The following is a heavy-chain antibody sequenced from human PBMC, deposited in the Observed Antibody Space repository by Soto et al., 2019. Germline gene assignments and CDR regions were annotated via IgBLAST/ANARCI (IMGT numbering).Heavy chain of an antibody. CDR3: ARVPGLPLPYYDYGDYYYYYYMDV. Sequence: GASVKVSCKASGYTFTSYGISWVRQAPGQGLEWMGWISAYNGNTNYAQKLQGRVTMTTDTSTSTAYMELRSLRSDDTAVYYCARVPGLPLPYYDYGDYYYYYYMDVWGKGTTVTVSS. D-gene: IGHD4-17*01. CDR1: GYTFTSYG. J-gene: IGHJ6*03. CDR2: ISAYNGNT. V-gene: IGHV1-18*01.